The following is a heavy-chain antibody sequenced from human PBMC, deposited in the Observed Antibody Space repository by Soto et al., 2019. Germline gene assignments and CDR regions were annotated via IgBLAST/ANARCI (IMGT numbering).Heavy chain of an antibody. J-gene: IGHJ5*02. D-gene: IGHD2-15*01. V-gene: IGHV4-34*01. CDR1: GGSLSGYY. CDR3: ARGRQRYCSGGSCYSNWFDP. CDR2: INHSGST. Sequence: SETLSLTCAVYGGSLSGYYWSWIRQPPGKGLEWIGEINHSGSTNYNPSLKSRVTISVDTSKNQFSLKLSSVTAADTAVYYCARGRQRYCSGGSCYSNWFDPWGQGTLVTVSS.